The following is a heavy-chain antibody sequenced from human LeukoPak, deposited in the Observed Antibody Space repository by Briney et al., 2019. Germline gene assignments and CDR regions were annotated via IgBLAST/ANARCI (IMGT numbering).Heavy chain of an antibody. CDR2: IKEDGSEI. D-gene: IGHD2-2*01. J-gene: IGHJ4*02. V-gene: IGHV3-7*01. CDR1: GFTFSSYW. CDR3: ARPRGCGSARCNNFDS. Sequence: GGSLRLSCAASGFTFSSYWMSWVRQTPGKGLEWVANIKEDGSEIYYVDSVKGRFTISRDNARNSLYLQMNNLRAEDTAVYYCARPRGCGSARCNNFDSWGQGTLVTVSS.